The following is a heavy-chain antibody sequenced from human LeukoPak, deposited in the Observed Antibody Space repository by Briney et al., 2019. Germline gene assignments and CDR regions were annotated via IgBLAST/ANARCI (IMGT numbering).Heavy chain of an antibody. D-gene: IGHD1-14*01. J-gene: IGHJ3*02. CDR1: GGTFSSYA. V-gene: IGHV1-69*13. CDR3: ARGPYNWNHAASFDI. CDR2: IIPIFGTA. Sequence: SVKVSCKASGGTFSSYAISWMRQAPGQGLEWMGGIIPIFGTANYAQKFQGRVTITADESTSTAYMELSSLRSEDTAVYYCARGPYNWNHAASFDIWGQGTMVTVSS.